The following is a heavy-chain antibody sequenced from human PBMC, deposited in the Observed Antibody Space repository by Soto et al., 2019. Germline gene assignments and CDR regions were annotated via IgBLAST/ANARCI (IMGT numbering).Heavy chain of an antibody. J-gene: IGHJ6*02. D-gene: IGHD1-1*01. CDR1: GYTFTTYG. Sequence: GASVKVSCKASGYTFTTYGISWVRQAAGQGLEWMGWISPYNGNTKYAEKFQGEMTMTTDTATSTAYMDLRSLRSDDTAVYYCARDGERDTGLNFYYYLHGMDAWGQGTRVTVSS. CDR3: ARDGERDTGLNFYYYLHGMDA. CDR2: ISPYNGNT. V-gene: IGHV1-18*04.